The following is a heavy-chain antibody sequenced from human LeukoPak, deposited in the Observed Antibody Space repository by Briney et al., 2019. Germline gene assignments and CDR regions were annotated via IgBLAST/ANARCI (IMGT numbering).Heavy chain of an antibody. Sequence: PSETLSLTCTVSGGSISSYYWSWIRQPPGKGLEWIGYIYYSGSTNYNPSLKSRVTISVDSSKNQFSLKLSSVTAADTAVYYCARVGTLDYGDYLFDYWGQGTLVTVSS. V-gene: IGHV4-59*01. CDR3: ARVGTLDYGDYLFDY. CDR2: IYYSGST. CDR1: GGSISSYY. J-gene: IGHJ4*02. D-gene: IGHD4-17*01.